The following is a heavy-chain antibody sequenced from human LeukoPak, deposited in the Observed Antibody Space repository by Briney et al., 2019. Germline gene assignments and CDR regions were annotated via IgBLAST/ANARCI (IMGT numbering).Heavy chain of an antibody. J-gene: IGHJ4*02. CDR2: IHHSGIT. Sequence: PSETLSLTCTVSGNSITSGYYWGWIRQPPGKGLQWIGSIHHSGITYNNPSLESRVTMIVDTSKNQISLKLSSVTAPDSAVYYCARDRGIAVAGGPFDYWGQGTLVTVSS. V-gene: IGHV4-38-2*02. CDR1: GNSITSGYY. CDR3: ARDRGIAVAGGPFDY. D-gene: IGHD6-19*01.